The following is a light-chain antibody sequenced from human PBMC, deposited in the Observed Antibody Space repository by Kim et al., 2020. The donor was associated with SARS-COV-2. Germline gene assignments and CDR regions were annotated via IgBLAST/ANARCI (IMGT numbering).Light chain of an antibody. J-gene: IGLJ1*01. Sequence: SITITGTGTGTDVGGYNYVSWYQQHPGKAPKLLISNVSNRPSGISYRFSGSKSGNTASLTISGLQAEDEADYYCSSYTSSNSLYVFGGGTKVTVL. CDR2: NVS. CDR3: SSYTSSNSLYV. CDR1: GTDVGGYNY. V-gene: IGLV2-14*03.